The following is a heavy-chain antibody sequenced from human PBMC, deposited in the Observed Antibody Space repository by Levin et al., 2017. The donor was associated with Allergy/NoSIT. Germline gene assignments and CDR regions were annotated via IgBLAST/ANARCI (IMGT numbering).Heavy chain of an antibody. CDR2: INPNSGGT. CDR1: GYTFTDYY. V-gene: IGHV1-2*02. CDR3: ARELSGDPYYFYAMDV. Sequence: PVASVKVSCKASGYTFTDYYIHWVRQAPGQGLEWMGWINPNSGGTNSAQRFQGRVSMTRDTSISTAYMELRRLRSDDTAVYYCARELSGDPYYFYAMDVWGQGTSVTVSS. D-gene: IGHD3-16*02. J-gene: IGHJ6*02.